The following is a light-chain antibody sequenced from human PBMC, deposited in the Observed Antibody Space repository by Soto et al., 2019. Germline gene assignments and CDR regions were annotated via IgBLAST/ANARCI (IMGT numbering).Light chain of an antibody. CDR1: QSVSSSY. V-gene: IGKV3-20*01. J-gene: IGKJ1*01. Sequence: EIVLTQSPGTLSLSPGERATLSCRASQSVSSSYLAWYQQKPGQAPRLLIYGASSRATGIPDRFSGSGSGTDFTLTISRLEPEDSAVYYCQQRTFGQGTRWIS. CDR3: QQRT. CDR2: GAS.